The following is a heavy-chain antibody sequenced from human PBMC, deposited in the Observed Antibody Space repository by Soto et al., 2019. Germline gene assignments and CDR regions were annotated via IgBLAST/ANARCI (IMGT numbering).Heavy chain of an antibody. CDR2: IKQDGSEK. J-gene: IGHJ6*03. Sequence: GGSLRLSCAASGFTFSSYWMSWVRQAPGKGLEWVANIKQDGSEKYYVDSVKGRFTISRDNAKNSLYLQMNSLRAEDTAVYYCARGGVLLRFLERKSSSPYYYYMDVWGKGTTVTVSS. CDR1: GFTFSSYW. D-gene: IGHD3-3*01. CDR3: ARGGVLLRFLERKSSSPYYYYMDV. V-gene: IGHV3-7*01.